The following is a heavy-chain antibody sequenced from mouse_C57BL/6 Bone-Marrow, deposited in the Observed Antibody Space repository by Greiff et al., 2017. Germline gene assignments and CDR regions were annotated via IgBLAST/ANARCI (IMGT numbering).Heavy chain of an antibody. CDR1: GFTFSSYG. CDR2: ISSGGSYT. CDR3: ARYGDDCGSSCWCFDF. V-gene: IGHV5-6*02. Sequence: EVKLVESGGDLVKPGGSLKLSCAASGFTFSSYGMSWVRQTPDKRLEWVATISSGGSYTYYPDSVKGRFTISRDNAKNTLYLQMSSLKSEDTAMYYCARYGDDCGSSCWCFDFWGRGTTVTVSS. D-gene: IGHD1-1*01. J-gene: IGHJ1*03.